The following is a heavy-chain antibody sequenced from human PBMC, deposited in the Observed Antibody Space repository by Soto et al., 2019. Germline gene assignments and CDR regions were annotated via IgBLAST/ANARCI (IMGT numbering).Heavy chain of an antibody. CDR3: ARIFCSGGNCPIDY. J-gene: IGHJ4*02. V-gene: IGHV4-30-4*01. D-gene: IGHD2-15*01. CDR2: IYYSGST. CDR1: GGSISSGDYY. Sequence: QVQLQESGPGLVKPSQTLSLTCTVSGGSISSGDYYWSWIRQPPGKDLEWIGYIYYSGSTYYNPSLKSRVTISLDTSKNQFSLNLSSVTAADTAVYYCARIFCSGGNCPIDYWGQGTLVTVSS.